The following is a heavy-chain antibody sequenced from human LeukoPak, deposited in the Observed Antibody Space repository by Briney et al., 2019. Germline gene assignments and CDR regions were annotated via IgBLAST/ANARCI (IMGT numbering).Heavy chain of an antibody. CDR2: INHSGTT. J-gene: IGHJ4*02. D-gene: IGHD5-18*01. CDR1: NGSFSDYY. Sequence: SETLSLTCAVYNGSFSDYYWTWIRQPPGKGLEWIGEINHSGTTNYNPSLKSRVTISLDTSKNQFSLKLSSVTAADTAVFYCAGDSDGAVDYWGQGTLVTVSS. V-gene: IGHV4-34*01. CDR3: AGDSDGAVDY.